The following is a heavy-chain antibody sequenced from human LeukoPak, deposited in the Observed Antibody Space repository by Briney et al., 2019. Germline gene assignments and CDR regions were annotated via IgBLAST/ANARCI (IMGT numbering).Heavy chain of an antibody. V-gene: IGHV4-61*01. CDR1: GGSVSSDSYF. J-gene: IGHJ4*02. Sequence: SETLSLTCTVSGGSVSSDSYFWSWIRQPPGKGLEWIGYVYYSGSTNYNSSLKSRVTISVDTSKNQFSLTVSSVTAGDTAIYYCVRHGESGRHHSYFDYWGQGALVTVSS. D-gene: IGHD3-10*01. CDR2: VYYSGST. CDR3: VRHGESGRHHSYFDY.